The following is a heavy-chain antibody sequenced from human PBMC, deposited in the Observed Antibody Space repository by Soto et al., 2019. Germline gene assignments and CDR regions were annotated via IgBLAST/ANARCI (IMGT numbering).Heavy chain of an antibody. CDR2: IGGSGGST. Sequence: GGSLRLSCAASRFTFSNFAMSWVRQAPGKGLEWISGIGGSGGSTFYADSVKGRFTISRDNSKNTLYLQMNSLRVEDTAIYYCAKDRHPYGPAGYGLDVWGQGTTVTVSS. J-gene: IGHJ6*02. CDR3: AKDRHPYGPAGYGLDV. V-gene: IGHV3-23*01. D-gene: IGHD3-10*01. CDR1: RFTFSNFA.